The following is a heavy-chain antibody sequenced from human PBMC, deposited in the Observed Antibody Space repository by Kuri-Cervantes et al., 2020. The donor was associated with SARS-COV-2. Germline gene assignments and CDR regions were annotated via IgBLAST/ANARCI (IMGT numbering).Heavy chain of an antibody. CDR2: ISYDGSNK. V-gene: IGHV3-30*04. J-gene: IGHJ5*02. D-gene: IGHD5-18*01. CDR3: ARDTAMVSGQFDP. Sequence: GESLKISCAASGFTFSSYAMHWVRQAPGKGLEWVAVISYDGSNKYYADPVKGRFTISRDNSKKTLYLQMNSLRAEDTAVYYCARDTAMVSGQFDPWGQGTLVTVSS. CDR1: GFTFSSYA.